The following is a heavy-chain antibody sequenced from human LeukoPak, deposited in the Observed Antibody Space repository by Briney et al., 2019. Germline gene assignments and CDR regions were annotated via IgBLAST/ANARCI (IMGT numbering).Heavy chain of an antibody. CDR1: GGSISSGGYS. J-gene: IGHJ4*02. CDR3: ARLGLNGYNSWFDY. CDR2: IYHSGST. Sequence: SETLSLTCAVSGGSISSGGYSWSWIRQPPGKGLEWIGYIYHSGSTYYNPSLKSRVTISVDRSKDQFSLKLSSVTAADTAVYYCARLGLNGYNSWFDYWGQGTLVTVSS. V-gene: IGHV4-30-2*01. D-gene: IGHD5-24*01.